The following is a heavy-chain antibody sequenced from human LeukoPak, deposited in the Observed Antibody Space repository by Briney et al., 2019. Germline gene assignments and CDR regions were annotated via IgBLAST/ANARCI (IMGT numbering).Heavy chain of an antibody. D-gene: IGHD6-13*01. V-gene: IGHV4-59*08. J-gene: IGHJ5*02. CDR1: GGSISSDF. Sequence: SETLSLTCTVSGGSISSDFWSWIRQPPGKGLEWIGYISYSGITNYNPSLKSRVTISVNTSKNQFSLRLRSVTAADTAVYFCAGDIAAVNIPGSRLDPWGQGTLVTVSS. CDR2: ISYSGIT. CDR3: AGDIAAVNIPGSRLDP.